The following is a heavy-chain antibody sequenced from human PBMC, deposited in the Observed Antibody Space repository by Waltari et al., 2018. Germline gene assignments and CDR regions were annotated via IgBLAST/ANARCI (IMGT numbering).Heavy chain of an antibody. V-gene: IGHV4-59*08. CDR1: GGSITSYY. J-gene: IGHJ4*02. CDR3: ARHEGGGLNAL. D-gene: IGHD3-16*01. Sequence: QVQLQESGPGLVKPSETLSLTCTVSGGSITSYYWSWFRQPPGKGLEWIGYIYYTGTTNYSPSLKGRVTMSVDTSKDQFSLKVTSVTAADTAMYYCARHEGGGLNALWGQGTLVTVSS. CDR2: IYYTGTT.